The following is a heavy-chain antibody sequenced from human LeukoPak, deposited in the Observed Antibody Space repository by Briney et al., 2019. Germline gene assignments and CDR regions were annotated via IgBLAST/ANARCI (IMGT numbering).Heavy chain of an antibody. D-gene: IGHD4-17*01. CDR3: ARDYGDYPYWYFDP. V-gene: IGHV4-39*01. J-gene: IGHJ2*01. CDR2: IYYSGTT. Sequence: PSETLSLTCTVSGGSISISSTYYWGWLRQPPGKSLERIGSIYYSGTTHYNPSLKSRVTISVDTSKNQLSLKLRSVTAADTAVYYCARDYGDYPYWYFDPWGRGTLVTVSS. CDR1: GGSISISSTYY.